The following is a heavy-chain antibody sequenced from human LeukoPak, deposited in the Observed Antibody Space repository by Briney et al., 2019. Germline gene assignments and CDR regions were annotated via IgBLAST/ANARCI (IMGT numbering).Heavy chain of an antibody. Sequence: GRSLRLSCAASGFTFSSYGMHWVRRAPGKGLEWGAVIWYDGSNKYYADSVKGRFTISRDNSKNTLYLQMNSLRAEDTAVYYCARFYGSSWQRPIDYWGQGTLVTVSS. CDR3: ARFYGSSWQRPIDY. J-gene: IGHJ4*02. D-gene: IGHD6-13*01. CDR2: IWYDGSNK. CDR1: GFTFSSYG. V-gene: IGHV3-33*01.